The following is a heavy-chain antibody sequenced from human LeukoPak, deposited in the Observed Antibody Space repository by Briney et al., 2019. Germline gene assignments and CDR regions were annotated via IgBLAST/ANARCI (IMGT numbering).Heavy chain of an antibody. CDR3: AELGITMIGGV. CDR2: ISSSGSTI. D-gene: IGHD3-10*02. J-gene: IGHJ6*04. Sequence: PGGSLGLSCAASGFTFSSYEMSWVRQAPGKGLEWVSYISSSGSTIYYADSVKRRFTISRDNAKNSLYLQMNSLRAEDTAVYYCAELGITMIGGVWGKGTTVTISS. CDR1: GFTFSSYE. V-gene: IGHV3-48*03.